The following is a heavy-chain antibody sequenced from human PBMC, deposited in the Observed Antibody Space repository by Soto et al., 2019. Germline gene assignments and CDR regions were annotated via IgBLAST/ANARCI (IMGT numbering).Heavy chain of an antibody. V-gene: IGHV3-30*03. J-gene: IGHJ4*02. CDR2: ISRDGSTM. CDR3: VGEVASGY. D-gene: IGHD2-21*01. Sequence: QVQLVESGGGVVQPGRSLRLSCAASGVTLSNFGMHWVRQAPGKGLEWVAVISRDGSTMFYADSVKGRFTISRDSSRNPLYLQMNSLRDEDTAVYHCVGEVASGYWGQGTLVTVSS. CDR1: GVTLSNFG.